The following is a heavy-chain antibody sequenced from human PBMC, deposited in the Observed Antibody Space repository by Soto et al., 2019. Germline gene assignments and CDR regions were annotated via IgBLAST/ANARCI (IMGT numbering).Heavy chain of an antibody. CDR2: IIPIFGTA. CDR3: ARDREEWDYCSGGSCQTYCYYGMDV. Sequence: QVQLVQSGAEVKKPGSSVKVSCKASGGTFSSYAISWVRQAPGQGLEWMGGIIPIFGTANYAQKFQGRVTITADESTSTAYMELSSLRSEDTAVYYCARDREEWDYCSGGSCQTYCYYGMDVWGQGTTVTVSS. J-gene: IGHJ6*02. D-gene: IGHD2-15*01. CDR1: GGTFSSYA. V-gene: IGHV1-69*01.